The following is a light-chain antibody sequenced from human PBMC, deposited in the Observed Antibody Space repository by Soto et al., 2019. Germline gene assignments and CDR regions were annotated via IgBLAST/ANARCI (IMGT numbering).Light chain of an antibody. CDR1: SSDVGGYNY. Sequence: QSALTQPASVSGSPGQSITISCTGTSSDVGGYNYVSWYQQHPGKAPKLMIYEVSNRPSGVSNRFSGSKSGNTASLTISGLQAEDEADYYCSSDTSTNAVLFGGGTKLTVL. J-gene: IGLJ2*01. CDR3: SSDTSTNAVL. CDR2: EVS. V-gene: IGLV2-14*01.